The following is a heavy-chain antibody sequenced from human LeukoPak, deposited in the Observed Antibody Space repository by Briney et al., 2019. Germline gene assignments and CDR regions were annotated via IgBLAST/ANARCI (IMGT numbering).Heavy chain of an antibody. D-gene: IGHD2-2*01. CDR3: ARVKASSTSWTFDQ. CDR1: GGSTNSYY. CDR2: IYSSGST. V-gene: IGHV4-4*07. J-gene: IGHJ4*02. Sequence: SSETLSLTCSVSGGSTNSYYWSWIRQSGGKGLEWIGRIYSSGSTVYNPSLNSRLTMSIDTSMNQFSLTLKSVTATDTAVYYCARVKASSTSWTFDQWGQGALVTVSS.